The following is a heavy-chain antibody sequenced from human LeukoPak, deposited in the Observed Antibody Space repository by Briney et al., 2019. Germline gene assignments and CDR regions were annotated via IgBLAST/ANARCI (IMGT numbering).Heavy chain of an antibody. D-gene: IGHD6-13*01. CDR2: ISYDGSNK. J-gene: IGHJ4*02. CDR3: AKDMSSSWYAFDY. V-gene: IGHV3-30*18. CDR1: GFTFSSYG. Sequence: GGSLRLSCVASGFTFSSYGMHWVCQAPGKGLEWVAVISYDGSNKYYADSVKGRFTISRDSSKNTLYLQKNSLRAEDTAVYYCAKDMSSSWYAFDYWGQGTLVTVSS.